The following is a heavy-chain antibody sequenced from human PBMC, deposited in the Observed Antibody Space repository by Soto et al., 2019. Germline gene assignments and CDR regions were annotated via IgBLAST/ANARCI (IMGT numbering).Heavy chain of an antibody. CDR2: IYYSGST. J-gene: IGHJ4*02. CDR1: GGSISSGGYY. CDR3: ARDSSGNFDY. V-gene: IGHV4-31*03. Sequence: PSETLSLTCTVSGGSISSGGYYWSWIRQHPGKGLEWIGYIYYSGSTYYNPSLKSRVTISVDTSKNQFSLKLSSVTAADTAVYYCARDSSGNFDYWGQGTLVTVSS. D-gene: IGHD6-19*01.